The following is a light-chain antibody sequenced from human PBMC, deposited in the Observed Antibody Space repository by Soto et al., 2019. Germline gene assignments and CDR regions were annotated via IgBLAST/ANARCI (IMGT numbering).Light chain of an antibody. CDR2: EVS. V-gene: IGLV2-14*01. Sequence: QSVLTQPASVSGSPGQSITISCTGTSSDVCGYNFVSWYQHHPGKAPKLMIYEVSNRPSGVSDRFSGSKSGNTASLTISGLPAEDEADYYCNSYTSSYTWVFGGGTKLTVL. CDR1: SSDVCGYNF. J-gene: IGLJ3*02. CDR3: NSYTSSYTWV.